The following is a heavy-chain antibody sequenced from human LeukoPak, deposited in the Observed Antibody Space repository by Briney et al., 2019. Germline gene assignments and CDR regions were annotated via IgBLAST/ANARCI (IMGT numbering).Heavy chain of an antibody. J-gene: IGHJ4*02. D-gene: IGHD3-3*01. CDR1: GFTFSSYA. CDR2: ISGSGGST. Sequence: GGSLRLSCAASGFTFSSYAMSWVRQAPGKGLEWVSAISGSGGSTYYADSVKGRFTISRDNSKNTLYLQMNSLRAENTAVYYCAKDSPSPNFWSGPGAYWGQGTLVTVSS. CDR3: AKDSPSPNFWSGPGAY. V-gene: IGHV3-23*01.